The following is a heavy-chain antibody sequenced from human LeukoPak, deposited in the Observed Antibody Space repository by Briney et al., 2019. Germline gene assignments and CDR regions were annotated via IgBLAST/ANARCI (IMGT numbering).Heavy chain of an antibody. J-gene: IGHJ6*03. CDR2: IYSGGST. V-gene: IGHV3-66*01. CDR1: GFTVSSNY. Sequence: GGSLRLSCAASGFTVSSNYMSWVRQAPGKGLEWASVIYSGGSTYYADSVKGRFTISRDNSKNTLYLQMNSLRAEDTAVYYCAKAFRGLREYYYYMDVWGKGTTVTVSS. D-gene: IGHD3-16*01. CDR3: AKAFRGLREYYYYMDV.